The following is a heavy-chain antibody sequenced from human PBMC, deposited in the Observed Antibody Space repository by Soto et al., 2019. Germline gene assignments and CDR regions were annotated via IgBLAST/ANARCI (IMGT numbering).Heavy chain of an antibody. V-gene: IGHV1-69*06. D-gene: IGHD6-13*01. J-gene: IGHJ5*02. CDR3: AYIAAAGYDITTWFDP. Sequence: QVQLVQSGAEVKKPGSSVKVSCKASGGTFSSYAISWVRQAPGQGLEWMGGIIPIFGTANYAQKFQGRVTITADKSTSTAYMELSSLRSEDTAVYYCAYIAAAGYDITTWFDPWGQGTLVTVSS. CDR1: GGTFSSYA. CDR2: IIPIFGTA.